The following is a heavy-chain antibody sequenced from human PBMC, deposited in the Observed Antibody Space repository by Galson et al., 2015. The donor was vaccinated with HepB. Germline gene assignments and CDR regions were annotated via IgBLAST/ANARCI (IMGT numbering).Heavy chain of an antibody. D-gene: IGHD1-26*01. J-gene: IGHJ3*01. Sequence: SLRLSCAVSGFTVSNNYMTWVRQAPGKGLEWVSVIYSGGSTYYAGSVKGRFTISRDNSKNTLYLQMSSLRAEDTAVYYCGRDTRSLGALDVWGQGTMVTVSS. V-gene: IGHV3-53*01. CDR1: GFTVSNNY. CDR2: IYSGGST. CDR3: GRDTRSLGALDV.